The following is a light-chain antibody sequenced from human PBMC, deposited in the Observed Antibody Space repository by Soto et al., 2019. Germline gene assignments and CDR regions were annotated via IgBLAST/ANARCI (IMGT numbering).Light chain of an antibody. CDR2: EVK. CDR3: SSFTSSSTLV. J-gene: IGLJ3*02. Sequence: QSVLTQPASVSASPGQSITISCTGTSNDIGGHNYVSWYQQHPGKAPNLMIYEVKNRPSGVSNRFSGSKSGNTASLTISGLQAEDEADYYCSSFTSSSTLVFGGGTKLTVL. CDR1: SNDIGGHNY. V-gene: IGLV2-14*01.